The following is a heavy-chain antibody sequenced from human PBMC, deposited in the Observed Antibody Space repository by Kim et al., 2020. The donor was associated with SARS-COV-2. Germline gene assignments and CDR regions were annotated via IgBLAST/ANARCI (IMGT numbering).Heavy chain of an antibody. Sequence: GGSLRLSCAASGFTFSSYSMNWVRQAPGKGLEWVSYISSSSSTIYYADSVKGRFTISRDNAKNSLYLQMNSLRDEDTAVHYCARDSRPLLIQLWSPFDYWGQGTLVTVSS. CDR1: GFTFSSYS. CDR2: ISSSSSTI. J-gene: IGHJ4*02. V-gene: IGHV3-48*02. CDR3: ARDSRPLLIQLWSPFDY. D-gene: IGHD5-18*01.